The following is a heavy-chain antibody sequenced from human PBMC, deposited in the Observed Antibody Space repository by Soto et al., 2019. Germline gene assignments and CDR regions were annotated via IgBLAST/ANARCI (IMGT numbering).Heavy chain of an antibody. V-gene: IGHV4-34*01. CDR1: GGSFSGYY. D-gene: IGHD3-22*01. J-gene: IGHJ3*02. CDR3: ARAVGYDSSGYYLRDAFDI. Sequence: SETLSLTCAVYGGSFSGYYWSWIRQPPGKGLEWIGEINHSGSTNYNPSLKSRVTISVDTPKNRFSLKLSSVTAADTAVYYCARAVGYDSSGYYLRDAFDIWGQGTMVTVSS. CDR2: INHSGST.